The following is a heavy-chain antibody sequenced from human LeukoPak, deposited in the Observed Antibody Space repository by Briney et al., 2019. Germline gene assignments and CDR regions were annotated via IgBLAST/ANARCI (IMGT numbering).Heavy chain of an antibody. CDR2: IIPIFGTA. J-gene: IGHJ5*02. D-gene: IGHD3-3*01. CDR3: ARGLYDFWSGRNWFAP. CDR1: GGTFSSYA. Sequence: SVKVSCKASGGTFSSYAISWVRQAPGQGLEWMGGIIPIFGTANYAQKFQGRVTITADESTSTAYMELSSLRSEDTAVYYCARGLYDFWSGRNWFAPWGQGTLVTVSS. V-gene: IGHV1-69*01.